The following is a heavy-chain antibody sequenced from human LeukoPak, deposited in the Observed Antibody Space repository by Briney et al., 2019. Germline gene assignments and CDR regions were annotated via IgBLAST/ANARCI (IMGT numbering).Heavy chain of an antibody. V-gene: IGHV3-30-3*01. CDR2: ISYDGSNK. CDR3: ARGTGDYGDYGLN. D-gene: IGHD4-17*01. J-gene: IGHJ4*02. Sequence: GGSLRLSCAASGFTFSSYAMHWVRQAPGKGLEWVAVISYDGSNKYYADSVKGRFTISRDNSENTLYLQMNSLRAEDTAVYYCARGTGDYGDYGLNWGQGTLVTVSS. CDR1: GFTFSSYA.